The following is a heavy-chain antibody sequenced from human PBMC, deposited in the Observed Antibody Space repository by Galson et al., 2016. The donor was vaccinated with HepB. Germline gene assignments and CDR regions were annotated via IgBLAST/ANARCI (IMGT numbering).Heavy chain of an antibody. CDR2: ISSRSSYI. V-gene: IGHV3-21*01. D-gene: IGHD1-26*01. Sequence: SLRLSCAASGFTFSSQSVNWVRQAPGKGLEWVSSISSRSSYIYYADSVKGRFIISRDNAKNSLYLQMNSLRAEDTAVYYCARDGIVGVPDFWGQGTLVTVSS. CDR1: GFTFSSQS. CDR3: ARDGIVGVPDF. J-gene: IGHJ4*02.